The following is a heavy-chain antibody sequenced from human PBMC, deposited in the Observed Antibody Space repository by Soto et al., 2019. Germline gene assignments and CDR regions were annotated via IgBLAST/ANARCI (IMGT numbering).Heavy chain of an antibody. Sequence: VKVSCKASGYTFTSYGISWVRQAPGQGLEWMGWISAYNGNTNYAQKLQGRVTMTTDTSTSTAYMELRSLRSDDTAVYYCARETMTDYYYYGMDVWGQGTTVTVSS. CDR2: ISAYNGNT. CDR3: ARETMTDYYYYGMDV. CDR1: GYTFTSYG. V-gene: IGHV1-18*04. J-gene: IGHJ6*02.